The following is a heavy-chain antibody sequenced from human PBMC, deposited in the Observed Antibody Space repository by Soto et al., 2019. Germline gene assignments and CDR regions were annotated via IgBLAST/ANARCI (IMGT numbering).Heavy chain of an antibody. CDR1: GGSISSGGYY. D-gene: IGHD2-2*01. J-gene: IGHJ2*01. CDR3: AGDQYGVNWYFDL. V-gene: IGHV4-31*03. CDR2: IYYSGST. Sequence: QVQLQESGPGLVKPSQTLSLTCTVSGGSISSGGYYWSWIRQHPGKGLEVIGYIYYSGSTYYNPSLKSRVTMSVDTSKNLFSRKLSSVTAADTAVYYCAGDQYGVNWYFDLWGRGTLVTVSS.